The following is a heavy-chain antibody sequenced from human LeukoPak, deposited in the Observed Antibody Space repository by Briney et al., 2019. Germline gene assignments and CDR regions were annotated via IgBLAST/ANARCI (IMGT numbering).Heavy chain of an antibody. V-gene: IGHV3-7*04. J-gene: IGHJ4*02. CDR1: GFTFSVYW. CDR2: IKVDGSEK. CDR3: ARVTAGLDY. Sequence: GGSLRLFCAASGFTFSVYWMNWVRQAPGKGLEWVANIKVDGSEKYYVDSVKGRFTISRDNAKNSLYLQMNSLRADDTAVYYCARVTAGLDYWGQGTLVTVSS.